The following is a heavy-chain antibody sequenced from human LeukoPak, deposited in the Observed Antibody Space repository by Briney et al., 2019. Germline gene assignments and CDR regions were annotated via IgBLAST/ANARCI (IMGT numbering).Heavy chain of an antibody. CDR2: INPNSGGT. Sequence: ASVKVSCKASGYTFTGYYMHWVRQAPGQGLEWMGRINPNSGGTNYAQRFQGRVTMTRDTSISTAYMELSRLRSDDTAVYYCARDSLRSGYSYGLVDYFDYWGQGTLVTVSS. CDR3: ARDSLRSGYSYGLVDYFDY. D-gene: IGHD5-18*01. CDR1: GYTFTGYY. V-gene: IGHV1-2*06. J-gene: IGHJ4*02.